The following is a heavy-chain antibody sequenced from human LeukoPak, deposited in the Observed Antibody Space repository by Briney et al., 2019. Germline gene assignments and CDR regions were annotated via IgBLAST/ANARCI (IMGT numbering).Heavy chain of an antibody. CDR3: AKLTGDSSSHYYFDY. V-gene: IGHV3-30*02. D-gene: IGHD6-13*01. CDR2: IRYDGSNK. Sequence: GGSLRLSCAASGFTFSSYGMHWVRQAPGKGLEWVAFIRYDGSNKYYADSVKGRFTISRDNSKNTLYLQMSSLRAEDTAVYYCAKLTGDSSSHYYFDYWGQGTLVTVSS. J-gene: IGHJ4*02. CDR1: GFTFSSYG.